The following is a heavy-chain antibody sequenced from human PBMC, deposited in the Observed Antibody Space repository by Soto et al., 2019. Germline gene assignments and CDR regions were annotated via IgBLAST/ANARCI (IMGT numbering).Heavy chain of an antibody. CDR1: GFSFRTFS. CDR2: ISSRSYTI. J-gene: IGHJ6*02. CDR3: ARGGSSSDNGMDV. Sequence: EVQLVESGGGLVQPGGSLRPPLAGPGFSFRTFSMEWGRQAPGKGLGGGSYISSRSYTIYYINSVKGRFTISRDNAKSSLYLQMNSLRDEDTAVYYCARGGSSSDNGMDVWGQGTTVTVSS. D-gene: IGHD6-6*01. V-gene: IGHV3-48*02.